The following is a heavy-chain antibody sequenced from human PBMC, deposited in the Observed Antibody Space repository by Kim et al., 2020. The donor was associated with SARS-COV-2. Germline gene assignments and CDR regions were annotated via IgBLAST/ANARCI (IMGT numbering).Heavy chain of an antibody. CDR1: GYTFTGYY. V-gene: IGHV1-2*02. Sequence: ASVKVSCKASGYTFTGYYMHWVRQAPGQGLEWMGWINPNSGGTNYAQKFQGRVTMTRDTSISTAYMELSRLRSDDTAVYYCARDQDIVVVTATLKGFDYWGQGTLVTVSS. CDR2: INPNSGGT. CDR3: ARDQDIVVVTATLKGFDY. D-gene: IGHD2-21*02. J-gene: IGHJ4*02.